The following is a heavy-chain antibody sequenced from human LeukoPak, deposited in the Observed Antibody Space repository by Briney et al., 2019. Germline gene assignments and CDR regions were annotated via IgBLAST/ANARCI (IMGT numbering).Heavy chain of an antibody. CDR2: INPNSGGT. CDR1: GYTFTGYY. J-gene: IGHJ6*02. CDR3: ARDSVYCSGGSCYGRDV. V-gene: IGHV1-2*04. Sequence: ASVKVSCKASGYTFTGYYMHWVRQAPGQGLEWMGWINPNSGGTNYAQKFQGWVTMTRDTSISTAYMELSRLRSDDTAVYYCARDSVYCSGGSCYGRDVWGQGTTVTVSS. D-gene: IGHD2-15*01.